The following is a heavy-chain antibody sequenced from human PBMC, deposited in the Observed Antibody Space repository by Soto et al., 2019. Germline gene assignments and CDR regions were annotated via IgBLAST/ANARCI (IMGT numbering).Heavy chain of an antibody. V-gene: IGHV3-30-3*01. CDR2: ISYDGSSK. CDR1: GFTFSSCA. J-gene: IGHJ4*02. D-gene: IGHD3-3*01. CDR3: ARDKRDLRFLEWSYYFDY. Sequence: GGSLRLSCAVSGFTFSSCAMHCVRQAPGKGLEWVALISYDGSSKYYADSVKGRFTISRDNSKNTLYLQVNSLRAEDTAVYYCARDKRDLRFLEWSYYFDYWGQGTLVTVSS.